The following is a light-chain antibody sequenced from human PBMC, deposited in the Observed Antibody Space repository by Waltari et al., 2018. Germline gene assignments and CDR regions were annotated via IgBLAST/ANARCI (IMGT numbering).Light chain of an antibody. CDR3: SSRDSSASHVL. Sequence: SSELTQDPAVSVALGQTVTLTCQGASLRTSYASWYQQKSGQAPILVLFGKTKRPSGIPDRFSGYNSETTTSLTITGAQAEDEADYYCSSRDSSASHVLFAGGTKLTVL. CDR1: SLRTSY. V-gene: IGLV3-19*01. CDR2: GKT. J-gene: IGLJ2*01.